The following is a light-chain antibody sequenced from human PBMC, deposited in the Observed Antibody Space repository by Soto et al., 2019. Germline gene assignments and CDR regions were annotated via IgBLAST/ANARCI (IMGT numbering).Light chain of an antibody. Sequence: EIVLTQSPGTLSLSPGERATLSCRASQSVSNNYLAWYQQKPGQAPRLLIYGASNRATGIPDRFSGSGSGTDFTLTTTRLEPEHFAVYYCQQYGSSGTFGQGTKVEIK. J-gene: IGKJ1*01. CDR3: QQYGSSGT. V-gene: IGKV3-20*01. CDR1: QSVSNNY. CDR2: GAS.